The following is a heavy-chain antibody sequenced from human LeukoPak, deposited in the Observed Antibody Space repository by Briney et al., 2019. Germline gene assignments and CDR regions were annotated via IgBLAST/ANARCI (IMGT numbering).Heavy chain of an antibody. CDR2: IYYSGST. Sequence: SETLSLTYTVPGGSISSYYWSWIRQPLGKGLEWIGYIYYSGSTNYNPSLKSRVTISVDTSKNQFSLKLSSVTAADTAVYYCARGGVVGAFFDYWGQGTLVTVSS. J-gene: IGHJ4*02. CDR1: GGSISSYY. D-gene: IGHD1-26*01. V-gene: IGHV4-59*01. CDR3: ARGGVVGAFFDY.